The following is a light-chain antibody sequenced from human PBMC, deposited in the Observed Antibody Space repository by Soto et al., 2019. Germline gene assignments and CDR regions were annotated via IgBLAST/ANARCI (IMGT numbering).Light chain of an antibody. CDR1: QSVNSN. CDR3: QKYNNLIT. J-gene: IGKJ5*01. V-gene: IGKV3-15*01. CDR2: GAS. Sequence: EIVMTQSPATLAVSPGERATLSCRASQSVNSNLAWYQQKPGQGHRLLIYGASTRATGIPATFSGSGSGTEFTLTISSLQSEDFAVYYCQKYNNLITFVQGTRLEMK.